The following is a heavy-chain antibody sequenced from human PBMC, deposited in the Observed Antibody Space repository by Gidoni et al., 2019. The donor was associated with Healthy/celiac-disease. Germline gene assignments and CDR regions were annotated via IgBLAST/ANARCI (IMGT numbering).Heavy chain of an antibody. J-gene: IGHJ4*02. CDR3: ASSSSRYYYDSSGYYIFDY. CDR1: GGSISSSSYY. V-gene: IGHV4-39*01. D-gene: IGHD3-22*01. Sequence: QLQLQESGPGLVTPSETLSLTCTVSGGSISSSSYYWGWIRQPPGKGLEWIVSIYYSGSTYYNPSLKSRVTISVDTSKNQFSLKLSSVTAADTAVYYCASSSSRYYYDSSGYYIFDYWGQGTLVTVSS. CDR2: IYYSGST.